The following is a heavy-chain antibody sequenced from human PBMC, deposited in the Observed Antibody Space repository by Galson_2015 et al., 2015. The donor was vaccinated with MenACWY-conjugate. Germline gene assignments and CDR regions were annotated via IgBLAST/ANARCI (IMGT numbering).Heavy chain of an antibody. CDR2: INSDGSST. V-gene: IGHV3-74*01. Sequence: SLRLSCAASGFTFSSYWMHWVRQAPGKGLVWVSRINSDGSSTSYADSVKGRFTISRDNAKNTLYLQMNSLRAEDTAVYYCAARLLHSGGMDVWGQGTTVAVPS. D-gene: IGHD3-10*01. J-gene: IGHJ6*02. CDR1: GFTFSSYW. CDR3: AARLLHSGGMDV.